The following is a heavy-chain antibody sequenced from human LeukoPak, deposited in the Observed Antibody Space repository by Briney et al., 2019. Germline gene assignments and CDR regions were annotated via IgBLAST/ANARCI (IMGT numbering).Heavy chain of an antibody. D-gene: IGHD3-10*01. CDR3: ARDGSGSYYNRNWFDP. Sequence: SETLSLTCTVSGGSISSYYWSWIRQPPGKGLEWIGYIYYSGSTNYNPSLKSRVTISVDTSMNQFSLKLTSVTAADTAVYYCARDGSGSYYNRNWFDPWGQGTLVTVSS. CDR1: GGSISSYY. CDR2: IYYSGST. J-gene: IGHJ5*02. V-gene: IGHV4-59*12.